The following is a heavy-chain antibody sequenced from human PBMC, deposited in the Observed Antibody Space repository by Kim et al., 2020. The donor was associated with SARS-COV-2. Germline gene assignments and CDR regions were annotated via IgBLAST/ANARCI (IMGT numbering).Heavy chain of an antibody. CDR3: ARDLGYSYGDYYYGMDV. CDR2: IIPIFGTA. J-gene: IGHJ6*02. CDR1: GGTFSSYA. D-gene: IGHD5-18*01. V-gene: IGHV1-69*13. Sequence: SVKVSCKASGGTFSSYAISWVRQAPGQGLEWMGGIIPIFGTANYAQKFQGRVTITADESTSTAYMELSSLRSEDTAVYYCARDLGYSYGDYYYGMDVWGQGTTVTVSS.